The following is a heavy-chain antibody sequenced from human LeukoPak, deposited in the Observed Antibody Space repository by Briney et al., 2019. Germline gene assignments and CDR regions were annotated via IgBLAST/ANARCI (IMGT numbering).Heavy chain of an antibody. D-gene: IGHD1-26*01. V-gene: IGHV1-2*02. J-gene: IGHJ4*02. CDR2: INPNSGGT. CDR3: ATDIIIKNSGSYYGTDY. Sequence: ASVKVSCKASGYTFTGYYMHWVRQAPGQGLEWMGWINPNSGGTNYAQKFQGRVTMTEDTSTDTAYMELSSLRSEDTAVYYCATDIIIKNSGSYYGTDYWGQGTLVTVSS. CDR1: GYTFTGYY.